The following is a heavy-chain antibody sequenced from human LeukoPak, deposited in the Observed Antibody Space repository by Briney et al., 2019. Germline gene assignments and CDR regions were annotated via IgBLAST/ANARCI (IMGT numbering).Heavy chain of an antibody. J-gene: IGHJ6*02. CDR2: ISGSGGST. D-gene: IGHD3-16*02. Sequence: GGSLRLSCAASGFTFSSYAMSWVRQAPGKGLEWVSAISGSGGSTYYADSVKGRFTISRDNSKNTLYLQMNSLRAEDTAVYYCAKGLMITFGGVIVKGYYYYGMDVWGQGTTVTISS. CDR1: GFTFSSYA. CDR3: AKGLMITFGGVIVKGYYYYGMDV. V-gene: IGHV3-23*01.